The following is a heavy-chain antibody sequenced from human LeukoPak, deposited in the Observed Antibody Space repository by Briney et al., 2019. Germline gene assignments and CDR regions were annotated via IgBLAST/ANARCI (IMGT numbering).Heavy chain of an antibody. CDR2: IYYSGST. D-gene: IGHD3-22*01. Sequence: PSETLSLTCTVSGGSISSGGYYWSWIRQHPGKGLEWIGYIYYSGSTYYNPSLKSRVTISVDTSKNQFSLKLSSVTAADTAVYYCASGGRLSGYPDYWGQGTLVTVSS. CDR3: ASGGRLSGYPDY. V-gene: IGHV4-31*03. CDR1: GGSISSGGYY. J-gene: IGHJ4*02.